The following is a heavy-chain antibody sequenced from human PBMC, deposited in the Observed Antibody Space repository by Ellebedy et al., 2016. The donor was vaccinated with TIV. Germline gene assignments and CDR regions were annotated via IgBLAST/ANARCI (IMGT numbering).Heavy chain of an antibody. CDR2: IDPSDSST. J-gene: IGHJ4*02. Sequence: GGSLRLSCKGSGYSFTNYWISWVRKMPGKGLEWMGRIDPSDSSTNYSPSFQGHVTISADKSINTAYLQWSSLKASDTGIYYCARKSHLRSGLDYWGQGTLVTVSS. CDR1: GYSFTNYW. D-gene: IGHD3-22*01. CDR3: ARKSHLRSGLDY. V-gene: IGHV5-10-1*01.